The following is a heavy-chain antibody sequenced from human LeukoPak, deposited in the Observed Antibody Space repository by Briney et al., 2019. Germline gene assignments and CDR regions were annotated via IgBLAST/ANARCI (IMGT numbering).Heavy chain of an antibody. D-gene: IGHD6-13*01. J-gene: IGHJ4*02. Sequence: PGGSLRLSCAASGFTFDDYAMHWVRQAPGKGLEWVSGISWNSGSIGYADSVKGRFTISRDNAKNSLYLQMNSLRAEDTALYYCAKDRLKLEQYSSSQTGYFDYWGQGTLVTVSS. V-gene: IGHV3-9*01. CDR3: AKDRLKLEQYSSSQTGYFDY. CDR1: GFTFDDYA. CDR2: ISWNSGSI.